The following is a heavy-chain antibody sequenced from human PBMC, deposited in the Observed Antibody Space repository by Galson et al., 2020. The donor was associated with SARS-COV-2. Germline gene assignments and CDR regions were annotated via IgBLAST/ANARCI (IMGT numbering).Heavy chain of an antibody. V-gene: IGHV1-69*13. CDR3: ARSYGWGTGAAARPYYYYHMDV. CDR1: GGTFITSA. Sequence: SVKVSRKASGGTFITSAISWVRQAPGHGLEWMGGIIPISGAANYAQNFQGRVTITADESTSTAYMELSSLRSEDTAVYYCARSYGWGTGAAARPYYYYHMDVWGKGTTVTVSS. CDR2: IIPISGAA. D-gene: IGHD6-13*01. J-gene: IGHJ6*03.